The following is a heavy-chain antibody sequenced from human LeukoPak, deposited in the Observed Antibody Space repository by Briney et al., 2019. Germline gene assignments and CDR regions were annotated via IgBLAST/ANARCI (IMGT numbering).Heavy chain of an antibody. Sequence: GGSLRLSCAASGFTFSSYEMNWVRQAPGKGLEWVSYISSSGSTIYYADSVKGRFTISRDNAKNSLYLQMNSLRAEDTAVYYCNIAVAGPFDYWGQGTLVTVSS. V-gene: IGHV3-48*03. CDR2: ISSSGSTI. CDR3: NIAVAGPFDY. CDR1: GFTFSSYE. D-gene: IGHD6-19*01. J-gene: IGHJ4*02.